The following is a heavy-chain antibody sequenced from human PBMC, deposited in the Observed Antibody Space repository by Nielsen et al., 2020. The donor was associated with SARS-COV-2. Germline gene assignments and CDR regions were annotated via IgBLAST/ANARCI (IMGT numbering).Heavy chain of an antibody. CDR3: ARMPLDIVVVPAATYYYYYGMDV. J-gene: IGHJ6*02. D-gene: IGHD2-2*01. CDR2: ISAYNGNT. V-gene: IGHV1-18*01. Sequence: ASVKVSCKASGYTFTSYGISWVRQAPGQGLEWMGWISAYNGNTNYAQKLQGRVTMTTDTSTSTAYMELRSLRSDDTATYYCARMPLDIVVVPAATYYYYYGMDVWGQGTTVTVSS. CDR1: GYTFTSYG.